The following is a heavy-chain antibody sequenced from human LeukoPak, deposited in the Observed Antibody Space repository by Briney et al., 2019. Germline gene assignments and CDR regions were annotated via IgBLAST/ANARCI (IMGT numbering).Heavy chain of an antibody. Sequence: GGSLRLSCAASGFTFSSYSMNWVRQAPGKGLEWVSSISSSSNYIYYADSVKGRFTISRDNAKNSLYLQMNSLRAEDTAVYYCARSERIAAAGLPDYWGQGTLVTVSS. J-gene: IGHJ4*02. D-gene: IGHD6-25*01. CDR3: ARSERIAAAGLPDY. V-gene: IGHV3-21*01. CDR1: GFTFSSYS. CDR2: ISSSSNYI.